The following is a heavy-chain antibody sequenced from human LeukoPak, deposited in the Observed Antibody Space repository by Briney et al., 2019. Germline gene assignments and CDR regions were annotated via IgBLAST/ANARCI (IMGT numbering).Heavy chain of an antibody. D-gene: IGHD3-9*01. CDR3: ARAAYDFDWLLFDY. J-gene: IGHJ4*02. CDR1: GGSISSGSYY. CDR2: IYTSGST. V-gene: IGHV4-61*02. Sequence: SETLSLTCTVSGGSISSGSYYWSWIRQPAGKGLEWIGRIYTSGSTNYNPSLKSRVTISVDTSKNQFSLKLSSVTAADTAVYYCARAAYDFDWLLFDYWGQGTLVTVSS.